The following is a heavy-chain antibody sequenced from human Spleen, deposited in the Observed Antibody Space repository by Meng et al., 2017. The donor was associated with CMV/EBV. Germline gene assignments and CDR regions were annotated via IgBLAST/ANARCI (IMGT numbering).Heavy chain of an antibody. CDR1: GLTFSRLW. CDR3: AATVTGGMYV. J-gene: IGHJ6*02. D-gene: IGHD4-17*01. V-gene: IGHV3-74*01. Sequence: GESLKISCAASGLTFSRLWMHWVRQGPGKAPVWLSRIDRVGVKISYADSVKGRFTISRDNAKNTLYLEMNSLRAEDTALYYCAATVTGGMYVWGQGTTVTVSS. CDR2: IDRVGVKI.